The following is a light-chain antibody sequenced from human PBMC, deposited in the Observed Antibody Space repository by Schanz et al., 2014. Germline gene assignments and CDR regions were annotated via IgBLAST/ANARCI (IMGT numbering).Light chain of an antibody. Sequence: EIVLTQSPGTLSLSPGERAALSCRASHSVSSSYLAWYQQKPGQAPRLLIYGASSRATGIPDRFSGSGSGTDFTLTISRLEPEDFAFYYCQHRSDWPPAFGQGTKLQIK. CDR1: HSVSSSY. CDR3: QHRSDWPPA. V-gene: IGKV3D-20*02. CDR2: GAS. J-gene: IGKJ2*01.